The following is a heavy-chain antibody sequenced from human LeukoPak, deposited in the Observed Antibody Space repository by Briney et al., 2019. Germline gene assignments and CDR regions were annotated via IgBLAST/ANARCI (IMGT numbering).Heavy chain of an antibody. CDR1: SGPISSYY. CDR2: IHYSGST. J-gene: IGHJ6*02. V-gene: IGHV4-59*12. D-gene: IGHD3-16*01. CDR3: ARGRGRYYGMDV. Sequence: SETLSLTCTVSSGPISSYYWSWIRQPPGKGLEWIGYIHYSGSTNYNPSLKSRVTISTDTSKKQFSLKLNSVTAADTAVYYCARGRGRYYGMDVWGQGTTVTVSS.